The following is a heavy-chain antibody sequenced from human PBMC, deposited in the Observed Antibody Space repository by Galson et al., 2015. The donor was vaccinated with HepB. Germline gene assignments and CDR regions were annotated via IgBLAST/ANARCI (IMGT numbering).Heavy chain of an antibody. D-gene: IGHD3-10*01. CDR2: IDWDDDE. CDR3: ARNPPDASGSYYLYSFDY. V-gene: IGHV2-70*04. CDR1: GFSLTTSGMR. Sequence: PALVKPTQTLTLTCTFSGFSLTTSGMRVSWIRQPPGKALEWLARIDWDDDEFYRPSLKTRLTISKDTSKNQVVLTMTNMDPGDTATYYCARNPPDASGSYYLYSFDYWGQGALVTVSS. J-gene: IGHJ4*02.